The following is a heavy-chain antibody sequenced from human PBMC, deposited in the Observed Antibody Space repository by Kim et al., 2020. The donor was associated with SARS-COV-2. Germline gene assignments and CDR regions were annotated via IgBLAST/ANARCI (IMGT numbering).Heavy chain of an antibody. CDR2: IRSKANSYAT. J-gene: IGHJ3*01. D-gene: IGHD1-1*01. CDR1: GFTFSDSP. V-gene: IGHV3-73*01. CDR3: TRIPGTTVAFWDAFDV. Sequence: GGSLRLSCAASGFTFSDSPMHWVRQASGKGLEWVGRIRSKANSYATSYAASVKGRFTISRDESESTAYLQMNSLKTEDTAVYYCTRIPGTTVAFWDAFDVWGQGTMVTVSS.